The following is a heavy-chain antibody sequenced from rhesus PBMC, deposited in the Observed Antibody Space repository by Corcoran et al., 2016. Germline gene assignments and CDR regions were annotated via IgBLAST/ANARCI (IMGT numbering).Heavy chain of an antibody. V-gene: IGHV4-65*01. J-gene: IGHJ6*01. D-gene: IGHD6S26*01. Sequence: QVQLQESGPGLVKPSETLSLTCAVSGGSVSRSNWWSWIRQPPGKGLEWIGDISGSSGSTYHNPSLKSRVTISTDTSKNQFSLKLSSVTAADTAVYYCARGYSSGWSYNYGLDSWGQGVVVTVSS. CDR3: ARGYSSGWSYNYGLDS. CDR1: GGSVSRSNW. CDR2: ISGSSGST.